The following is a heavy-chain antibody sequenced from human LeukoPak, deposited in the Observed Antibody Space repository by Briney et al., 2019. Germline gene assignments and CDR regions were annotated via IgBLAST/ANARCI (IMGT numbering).Heavy chain of an antibody. V-gene: IGHV1-2*02. J-gene: IGHJ4*02. CDR3: ASDLSGYCSSTSCYTEGGY. CDR2: INPISGGT. CDR1: VDTFTGYY. Sequence: WASVKVSCKASVDTFTGYYMYSVRQAPGQGVEWMGWINPISGGTNYAQKFQGRATMTRDTSISTAYMELSRLRSDDTAVYYCASDLSGYCSSTSCYTEGGYWGQGTLVTVSS. D-gene: IGHD2-2*02.